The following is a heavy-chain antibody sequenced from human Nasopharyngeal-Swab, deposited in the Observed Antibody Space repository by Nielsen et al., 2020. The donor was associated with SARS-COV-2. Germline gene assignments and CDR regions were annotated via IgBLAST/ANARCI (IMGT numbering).Heavy chain of an antibody. J-gene: IGHJ4*02. CDR3: ARRSTAVKFDY. Sequence: VRQAPGKGLERIGEIYHSGSTNYNPSLKSRVTISVDKSKNQFSLKLSSVTAADTAVYYCARRSTAVKFDYWGQGTLVTVSS. CDR2: IYHSGST. V-gene: IGHV4-4*02.